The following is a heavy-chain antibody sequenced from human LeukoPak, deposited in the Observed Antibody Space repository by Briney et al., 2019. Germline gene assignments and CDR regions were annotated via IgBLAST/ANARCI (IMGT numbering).Heavy chain of an antibody. CDR1: GFTFSSYG. CDR3: AKAPVTTCSGAYCYPFDY. J-gene: IGHJ4*02. D-gene: IGHD2-15*01. CDR2: IRYDGSNK. V-gene: IGHV3-30*02. Sequence: PGGTLRLSCAASGFTFSSYGMSWVRQAPGKGLEWVAFIRYDGSNKYYTDSVKGRFTISRDNSKNTLYLQMNSLRAEDTAVYYCAKAPVTTCSGAYCYPFDYWGQGTLVTVSS.